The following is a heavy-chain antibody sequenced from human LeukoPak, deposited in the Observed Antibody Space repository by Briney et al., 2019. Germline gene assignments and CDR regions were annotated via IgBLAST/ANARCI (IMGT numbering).Heavy chain of an antibody. CDR2: IKSKTDGGTT. J-gene: IGHJ6*02. CDR1: GFTFSNAW. CDR3: TTERIGSGWFYYYYSYGMDV. V-gene: IGHV3-15*01. D-gene: IGHD6-19*01. Sequence: GGSLRLSCAASGFTFSNAWMSWVRQAPGKGLEWAGRIKSKTDGGTTDYAAPVKGRFTISGDDSKNTLYLQMNSLKTEDTAVYYCTTERIGSGWFYYYYSYGMDVWGQGTTVTVSS.